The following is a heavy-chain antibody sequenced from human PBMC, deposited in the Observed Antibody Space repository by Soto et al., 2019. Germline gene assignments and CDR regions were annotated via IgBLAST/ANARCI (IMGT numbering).Heavy chain of an antibody. J-gene: IGHJ6*02. CDR2: IYYSGST. Sequence: SDTLSLTCTVSGGSRSSGGYYWISIRQHPGKGLEWIGHIYYSGSTYYNPSLKSRVTISVDTSKNQFSLKLSSVTAADTAVYYCARGAQRITMADGMAVWGQGTTVT. D-gene: IGHD3-10*01. CDR1: GGSRSSGGYY. CDR3: ARGAQRITMADGMAV. V-gene: IGHV4-31*03.